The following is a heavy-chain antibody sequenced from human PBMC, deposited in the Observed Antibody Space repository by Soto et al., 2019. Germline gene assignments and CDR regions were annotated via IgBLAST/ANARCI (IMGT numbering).Heavy chain of an antibody. D-gene: IGHD6-19*01. V-gene: IGHV4-4*07. Sequence: QVQLQESGPGLVKPSETLSLTCTVSGGAISGYYWTWIRQSAGKGLEWIGRIYSSGGTKYNPSLQSRVTMSLDTSKNQFSLRLTSVTAADTAVYYCASDRSSGWDQGYGMDVWGQGTTVTVSS. CDR2: IYSSGGT. CDR1: GGAISGYY. CDR3: ASDRSSGWDQGYGMDV. J-gene: IGHJ6*02.